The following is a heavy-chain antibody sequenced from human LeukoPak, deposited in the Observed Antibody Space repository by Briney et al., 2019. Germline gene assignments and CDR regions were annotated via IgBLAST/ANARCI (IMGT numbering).Heavy chain of an antibody. CDR2: ISSSSSYI. Sequence: GGSLRLSCAASGLTFSSYSMNWVRQAPGKGLEWVSSISSSSSYIYYADSVKGRFTISRDNAKNSLYLQMNSLKAEDTAVYYCAREKAAIFGVPPIGGGFDPWGQGTLVTVSS. V-gene: IGHV3-21*01. CDR3: AREKAAIFGVPPIGGGFDP. D-gene: IGHD3-3*01. J-gene: IGHJ5*02. CDR1: GLTFSSYS.